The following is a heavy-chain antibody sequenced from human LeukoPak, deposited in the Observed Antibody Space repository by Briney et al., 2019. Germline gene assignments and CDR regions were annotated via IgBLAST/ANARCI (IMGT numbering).Heavy chain of an antibody. CDR1: GYIFTHYW. CDR2: IYPRDSDT. Sequence: GESLKISCQVSGYIFTHYWIGWVRQMPGKGLEWVGIIYPRDSDTRYSPSFQGQVTISADKSISTAYLQWSSLKASDTAMYYCARRDGSGSYRLDYWGQGTLVTVSS. V-gene: IGHV5-51*01. J-gene: IGHJ4*02. CDR3: ARRDGSGSYRLDY. D-gene: IGHD3-10*01.